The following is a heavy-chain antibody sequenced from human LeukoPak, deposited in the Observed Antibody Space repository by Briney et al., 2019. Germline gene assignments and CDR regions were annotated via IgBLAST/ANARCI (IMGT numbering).Heavy chain of an antibody. J-gene: IGHJ4*02. V-gene: IGHV3-7*01. D-gene: IGHD3-16*01. CDR2: IKEDGSEK. CDR3: ARLLETYDYVWGSYGFDS. CDR1: GFTFSDYN. Sequence: GGSLRLSCTASGFTFSDYNMNWVRRAPGKGLEWVANIKEDGSEKYYVDSVKGRFTISRDNAKNSLYLQMNGLRAEDTAVFYCARLLETYDYVWGSYGFDSWGQGTLVTVSS.